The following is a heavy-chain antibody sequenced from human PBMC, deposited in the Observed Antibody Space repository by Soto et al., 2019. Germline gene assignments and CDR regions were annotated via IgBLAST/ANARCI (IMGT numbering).Heavy chain of an antibody. J-gene: IGHJ4*02. CDR2: ISAYNGNT. D-gene: IGHD6-19*01. V-gene: IGHV1-18*01. Sequence: GASVKVSCKASGYTFTSYDLSWVRQAPGQGLEWMGWISAYNGNTNYAQKLQGRVTMTTDTSTSTAYMELRSLRSDDTAVYYCARSAGSGWYMGYFDYWGQGTLVTVSS. CDR3: ARSAGSGWYMGYFDY. CDR1: GYTFTSYD.